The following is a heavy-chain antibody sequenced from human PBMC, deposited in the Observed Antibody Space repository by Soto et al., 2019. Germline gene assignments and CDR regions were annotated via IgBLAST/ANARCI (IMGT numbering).Heavy chain of an antibody. J-gene: IGHJ3*02. CDR3: AREDCSSTSCHMGIAFDI. Sequence: WVSYISSSSSTIYYADSVKGRFTISRDNAKNSLYLQMNSLRAEDTAVYYCAREDCSSTSCHMGIAFDIWGQGTMVTVSS. V-gene: IGHV3-48*01. D-gene: IGHD2-2*02. CDR2: ISSSSSTI.